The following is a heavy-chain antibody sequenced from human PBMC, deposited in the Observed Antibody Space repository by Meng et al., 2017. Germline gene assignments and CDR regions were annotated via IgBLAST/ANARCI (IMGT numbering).Heavy chain of an antibody. CDR3: AKDLWGDIVVVVAAHDY. CDR1: GFTFSSYE. D-gene: IGHD2-15*01. CDR2: ISSSGSTI. V-gene: IGHV3-48*03. Sequence: GGSLRLSCAASGFTFSSYEMNWVRQAPGKGLEWVSYISSSGSTIYYADSVKGRFTISRDNSKNTLYLQMNSLRAEDTAVYYCAKDLWGDIVVVVAAHDYWGQGTLVTVSS. J-gene: IGHJ4*02.